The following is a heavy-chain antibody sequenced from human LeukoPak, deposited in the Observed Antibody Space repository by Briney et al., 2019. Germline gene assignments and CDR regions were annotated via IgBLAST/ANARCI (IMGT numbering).Heavy chain of an antibody. Sequence: SVKVSCKASGGTFSSYAISWVRQAPGQGLEWMGGVIPIFGTANYAQKFQGRVTITADKSTSTAYMELSSLRSEDTAVYYCARGGVQNLNYDILTGPIQYWGQGTLVTVSS. CDR1: GGTFSSYA. J-gene: IGHJ4*02. CDR3: ARGGVQNLNYDILTGPIQY. V-gene: IGHV1-69*06. D-gene: IGHD3-9*01. CDR2: VIPIFGTA.